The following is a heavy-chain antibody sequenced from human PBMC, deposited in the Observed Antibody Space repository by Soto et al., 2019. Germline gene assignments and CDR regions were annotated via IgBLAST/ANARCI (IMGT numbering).Heavy chain of an antibody. J-gene: IGHJ4*02. D-gene: IGHD3-22*01. V-gene: IGHV1-69*13. CDR1: GGTFSSYA. Sequence: ASVKVSCKASGGTFSSYAISWVRQAPGQGLEWMGGIIPIFGTANYAQKFQGRVTITADESTSTAYMELSSLRSEDTAVYYCARDLGGTYYYDSSGYFLYKFDYWGQGTLVTVSS. CDR3: ARDLGGTYYYDSSGYFLYKFDY. CDR2: IIPIFGTA.